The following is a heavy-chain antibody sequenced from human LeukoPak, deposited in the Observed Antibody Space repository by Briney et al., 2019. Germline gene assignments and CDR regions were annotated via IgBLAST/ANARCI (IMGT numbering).Heavy chain of an antibody. CDR1: GFTFSTYG. J-gene: IGHJ6*03. CDR3: ARGGSSGYYLNTYMDV. D-gene: IGHD3-22*01. Sequence: GGSLRLSCAASGFTFSTYGMHWVRQAPGKGLEWVSSISSSSSYIYYADSVKGRFTISRDNAKNSLYLQMNSLRAEDTAVYYCARGGSSGYYLNTYMDVWGKGTTVTVSS. CDR2: ISSSSSYI. V-gene: IGHV3-21*01.